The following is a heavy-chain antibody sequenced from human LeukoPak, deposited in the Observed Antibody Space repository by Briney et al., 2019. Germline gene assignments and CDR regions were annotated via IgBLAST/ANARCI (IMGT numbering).Heavy chain of an antibody. V-gene: IGHV3-23*01. CDR3: ARDLGQWLDFDY. D-gene: IGHD6-19*01. CDR2: ISGSGGST. Sequence: GGSLRLSCAASGFTFSSYGMSWVRQAPGKGPEWVSSISGSGGSTYHADSVKGRFAISRDNAKNSLYLQMNSLRAEDTAVYYCARDLGQWLDFDYWGQGTLVTVSS. CDR1: GFTFSSYG. J-gene: IGHJ4*02.